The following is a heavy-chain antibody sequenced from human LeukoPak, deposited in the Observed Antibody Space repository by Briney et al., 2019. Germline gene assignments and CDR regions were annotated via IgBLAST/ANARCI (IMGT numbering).Heavy chain of an antibody. CDR3: ARTYGSGSLDY. CDR2: ISGRGEAI. CDR1: GFTFSNHN. J-gene: IGHJ4*02. V-gene: IGHV3-48*01. D-gene: IGHD2-15*01. Sequence: GGSLRLSCAASGFTFSNHNMDWVRQAPGKGLEWISYISGRGEAIFYADSVQGRFTISRDNAKNSTYLQMNGLTAEDTAVYYCARTYGSGSLDYRGQGTLVTVSS.